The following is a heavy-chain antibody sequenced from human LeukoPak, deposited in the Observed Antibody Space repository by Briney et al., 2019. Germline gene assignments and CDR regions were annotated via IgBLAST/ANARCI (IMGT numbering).Heavy chain of an antibody. D-gene: IGHD5-24*01. Sequence: GGSLRLSCAASGFTFSSYEMNWVRQAPGKGLEWISYISSRGSTLYYADSVKGRFTISRDNAKNSLHLQMNSLRAEDTAVYYCARSGRDGYNWDAFDIWGQGTMVTISS. V-gene: IGHV3-48*03. CDR1: GFTFSSYE. CDR2: ISSRGSTL. CDR3: ARSGRDGYNWDAFDI. J-gene: IGHJ3*02.